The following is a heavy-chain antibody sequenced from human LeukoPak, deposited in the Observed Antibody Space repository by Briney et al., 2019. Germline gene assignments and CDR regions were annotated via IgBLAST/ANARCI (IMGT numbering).Heavy chain of an antibody. D-gene: IGHD3-9*01. CDR3: ARDGAYYDILTGYHPLDY. CDR1: GYSISSGYY. Sequence: SETLSLTCAVSGYSISSGYYWGWIRQPPGKGLEWIGSIYHSGCTYYNPSLKSRVTISVDTSKNQFSLKLSSVTAADTAVYYCARDGAYYDILTGYHPLDYWGQGTLVTVSS. J-gene: IGHJ4*02. V-gene: IGHV4-38-2*02. CDR2: IYHSGCT.